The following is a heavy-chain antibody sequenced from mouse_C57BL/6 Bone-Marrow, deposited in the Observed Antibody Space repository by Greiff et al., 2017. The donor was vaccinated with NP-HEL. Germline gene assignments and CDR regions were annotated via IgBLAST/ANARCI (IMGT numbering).Heavy chain of an antibody. CDR1: GFTFSSYG. CDR3: ARDGYYYAMDY. J-gene: IGHJ4*01. V-gene: IGHV5-6*01. CDR2: ISSGGSYT. Sequence: EVMLVESGGDLVKPGGSLKLSCAASGFTFSSYGMSWVRQTPDKRLEWVATISSGGSYTYYPDSVKGRFTISRENAKNTLYLQMSNLKSEDTAMYYCARDGYYYAMDYWGQGTSVTVSS. D-gene: IGHD2-3*01.